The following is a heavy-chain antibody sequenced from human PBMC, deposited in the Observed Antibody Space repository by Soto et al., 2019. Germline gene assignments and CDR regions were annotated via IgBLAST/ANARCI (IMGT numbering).Heavy chain of an antibody. Sequence: QITLKESGPTLVKPTQTLTLTCSFSGFSLTNSGVGVGWIRQPPGKALEWLAFIYWDDEKHYRPSLQSRLTVTKEPAKDQVVLQMTNMDPVDTATYYCAHTRSITYYGGGGDFDYWGQGTLVIVSS. CDR2: IYWDDEK. J-gene: IGHJ4*02. CDR3: AHTRSITYYGGGGDFDY. D-gene: IGHD3-10*01. CDR1: GFSLTNSGVG. V-gene: IGHV2-5*02.